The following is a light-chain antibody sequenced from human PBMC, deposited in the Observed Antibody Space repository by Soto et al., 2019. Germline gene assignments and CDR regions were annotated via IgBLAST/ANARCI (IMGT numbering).Light chain of an antibody. CDR3: QHRMNWPLT. CDR2: DAS. J-gene: IGKJ5*01. Sequence: EIVLTQSPATLSLSPGERATLSCRASQTVSSYLLWYQQKPGQAPRLLIYDASNRASGTPARFSGSGSETHFTLTISSLEPEDFAVYYCQHRMNWPLTFGQGTRLEIK. CDR1: QTVSSY. V-gene: IGKV3-11*01.